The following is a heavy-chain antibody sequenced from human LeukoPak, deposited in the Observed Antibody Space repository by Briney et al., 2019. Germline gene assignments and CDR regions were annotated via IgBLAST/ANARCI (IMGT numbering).Heavy chain of an antibody. V-gene: IGHV4-39*01. CDR2: IYYSGST. J-gene: IGHJ6*02. CDR1: GGSISSYY. Sequence: SETLSLTCTVSGGSISSYYWGWIRQPPGKGLEWIGSIYYSGSTYYNPSLKSRVTISVDTSKNQFSLKLDSVTAADTTMYYCVRAPRYYFYAMDVWGRGTTVTVSS. CDR3: VRAPRYYFYAMDV.